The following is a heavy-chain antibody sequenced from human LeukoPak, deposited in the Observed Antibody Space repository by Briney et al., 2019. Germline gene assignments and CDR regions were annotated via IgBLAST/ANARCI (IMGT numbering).Heavy chain of an antibody. J-gene: IGHJ3*02. Sequence: SQTLSLTCAVSGGSISSGGYSWGWIRQPPGKGLEWIGYIYYSGSTNYNPSLESRVTISVDTSKNQSSLKLRSVTAADTAVYYCARGDPAWDYDTSSYYPDAFDIWGQGTMVTVSS. CDR3: ARGDPAWDYDTSSYYPDAFDI. D-gene: IGHD3-22*01. V-gene: IGHV4-30-4*07. CDR2: IYYSGST. CDR1: GGSISSGGYS.